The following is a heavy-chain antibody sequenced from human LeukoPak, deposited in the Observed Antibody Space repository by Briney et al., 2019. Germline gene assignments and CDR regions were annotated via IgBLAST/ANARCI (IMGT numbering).Heavy chain of an antibody. CDR1: GFSFSSYA. CDR3: AKRNTMVRGGPCFDY. CDR2: IFGNGDTT. Sequence: PGGSLRLSCAASGFSFSSYAMNWVRQAPGKGLEWVSIIFGNGDTTYYADSVKGRFTVSRDNSKDTLYLQMNDLRPDDTAIYYRAKRNTMVRGGPCFDYWGQGLLVTVSS. V-gene: IGHV3-23*01. J-gene: IGHJ4*02. D-gene: IGHD3-10*01.